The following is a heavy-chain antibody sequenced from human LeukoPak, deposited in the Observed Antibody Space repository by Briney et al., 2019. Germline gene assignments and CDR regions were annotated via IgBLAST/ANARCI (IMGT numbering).Heavy chain of an antibody. CDR2: ISGSGGST. D-gene: IGHD3-22*01. J-gene: IGHJ4*02. CDR3: ARGFDSRFFDY. V-gene: IGHV3-23*01. CDR1: GFTFSSYA. Sequence: GGSLRLSCAASGFTFSSYAMSWVRQAPGKGLEWVSAISGSGGSTYYADSVKGRFTISRDNAKNSLYLQMNSLRAEDTAVYYCARGFDSRFFDYWGQGTLVTVSS.